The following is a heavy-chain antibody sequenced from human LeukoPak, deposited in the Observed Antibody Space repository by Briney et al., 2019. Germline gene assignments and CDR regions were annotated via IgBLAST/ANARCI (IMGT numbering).Heavy chain of an antibody. D-gene: IGHD3-10*01. CDR3: ASRGSGSYYMSRLKYYMDV. CDR1: GGSFSGYY. CDR2: INHSGST. V-gene: IGHV4-34*01. Sequence: SETLSLTCAVYGGSFSGYYWSWIRQPPGKGLEWIGEINHSGSTNYNPSLKSRVTISVDTSKNQFSLKLSSVTAADTAVYYCASRGSGSYYMSRLKYYMDVWGKGTTVTVSS. J-gene: IGHJ6*03.